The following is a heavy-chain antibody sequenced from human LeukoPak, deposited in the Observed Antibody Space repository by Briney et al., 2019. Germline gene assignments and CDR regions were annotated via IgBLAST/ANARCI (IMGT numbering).Heavy chain of an antibody. J-gene: IGHJ1*01. CDR3: ARQQLASSSWYPGGYFQH. CDR1: GGSISSSSYY. V-gene: IGHV4-39*01. CDR2: IYYSGST. Sequence: SETLSLTCTVSGGSISSSSYYWGWIRQPPGKGLEWIGSIYYSGSTYYNPPLKSRVTIYVDTSKNQFSLKLSSVTAADTAVYYCARQQLASSSWYPGGYFQHWGQGTLVTVSS. D-gene: IGHD6-13*01.